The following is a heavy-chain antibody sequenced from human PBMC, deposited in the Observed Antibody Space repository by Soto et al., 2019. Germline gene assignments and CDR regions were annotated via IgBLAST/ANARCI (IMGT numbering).Heavy chain of an antibody. CDR1: GGSISSSRCH. CDR2: IKYSGTT. D-gene: IGHD1-26*01. J-gene: IGHJ3*02. Sequence: SETLSLTCTVSGGSISSSRCHWGWIRQPPGKGLEWIASIKYSGTTFYNPSLKSRVTLSVDTSKNQFARKLSSVTAAETAVYYCARHGFTGSYYDVFDIWGQGTMVPVSS. CDR3: ARHGFTGSYYDVFDI. V-gene: IGHV4-39*01.